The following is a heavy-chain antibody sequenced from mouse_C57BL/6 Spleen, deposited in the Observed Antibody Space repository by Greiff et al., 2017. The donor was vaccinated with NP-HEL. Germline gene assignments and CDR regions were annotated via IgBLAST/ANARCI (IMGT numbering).Heavy chain of an antibody. V-gene: IGHV1-63*01. D-gene: IGHD1-1*01. CDR3: ARSGYYGSSPDY. CDR1: GYTFTNYW. Sequence: VQLQESGAELVRPGTSVKMSCKASGYTFTNYWIGWAKQRPGHGLEWIGDIYPGGGYTNYNEKFKGKATLTADKSSSTAYMQFSSLTSEDSAIYYCARSGYYGSSPDYWGQGTTLTVSS. J-gene: IGHJ2*01. CDR2: IYPGGGYT.